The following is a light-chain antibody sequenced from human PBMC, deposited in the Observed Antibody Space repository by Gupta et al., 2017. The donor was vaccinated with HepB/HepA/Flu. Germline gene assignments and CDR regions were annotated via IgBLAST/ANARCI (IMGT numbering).Light chain of an antibody. J-gene: IGLJ2*01. CDR2: DTT. CDR3: LLFYSGARV. V-gene: IGLV7-46*01. Sequence: QAVVTQEPSLTVSPGGPVTLTCGSSTGAVTSGHYPYWFQQKPGQAPRTLIYDTTNKHSWAPARFSGSLLGGKAALTLSGAQPEDEADYYCLLFYSGARVFGGGTKLTVL. CDR1: TGAVTSGHY.